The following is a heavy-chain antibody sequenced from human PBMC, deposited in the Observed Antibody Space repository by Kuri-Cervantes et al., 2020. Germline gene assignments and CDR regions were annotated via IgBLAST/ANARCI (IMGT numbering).Heavy chain of an antibody. CDR1: GYSISSGYY. D-gene: IGHD4-11*01. CDR2: IYHSGST. V-gene: IGHV4-38-2*02. CDR3: ARVQASCYYYYYMDV. J-gene: IGHJ6*03. Sequence: SETLSLTCTVSGYSISSGYYWGWIRQPPGKGLEWIGSIYHSGSTYYNPSLKSRVTISVDTSKNQFSLKLSSVTAADTAVYYCARVQASCYYYYYMDVWGKGTTVTFSS.